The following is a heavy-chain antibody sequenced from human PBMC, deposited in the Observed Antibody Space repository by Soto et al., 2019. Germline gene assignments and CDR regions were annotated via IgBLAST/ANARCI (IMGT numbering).Heavy chain of an antibody. CDR2: MNPNSGNT. CDR3: ARKRLIAAAGTTLWYWFDP. D-gene: IGHD6-13*01. J-gene: IGHJ5*02. Sequence: VKVSCKASGYTFTSYDINWVRQATGQGLEWMGWMNPNSGNTGYAQKFQGRVTMTRNTSISTAYMELSSLRSEDTAVYYCARKRLIAAAGTTLWYWFDPWGQGTLVTVSS. CDR1: GYTFTSYD. V-gene: IGHV1-8*01.